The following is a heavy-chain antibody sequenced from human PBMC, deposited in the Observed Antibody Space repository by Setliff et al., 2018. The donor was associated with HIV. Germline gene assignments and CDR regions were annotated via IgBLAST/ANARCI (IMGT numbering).Heavy chain of an antibody. Sequence: PSETLSLTCTVSGGSISDYYWSWIRQPPGMGLEWIGEVNRGRRTNYNSSLKSRVTISIDTSKNQFSPKLSSVTAADTAVYYCARQRHGGAGAHDYWGQGTLVTVSS. V-gene: IGHV4-34*01. D-gene: IGHD3-16*01. CDR3: ARQRHGGAGAHDY. CDR1: GGSISDYY. J-gene: IGHJ4*02. CDR2: VNRGRRT.